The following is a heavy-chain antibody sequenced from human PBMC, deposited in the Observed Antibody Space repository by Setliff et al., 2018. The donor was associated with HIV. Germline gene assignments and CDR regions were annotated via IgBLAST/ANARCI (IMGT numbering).Heavy chain of an antibody. CDR3: ARPGATGGAYDI. Sequence: GGSLRLSCAVSGFSFSSHWMHWVRQAPGKGLVWVSFINTDGSTTRYADSVKVRFTISRDNAKNTLYLQINSLRAEDTAVYYCARPGATGGAYDIWGQGTTVTVSS. J-gene: IGHJ3*02. D-gene: IGHD3-16*01. CDR1: GFSFSSHW. CDR2: INTDGSTT. V-gene: IGHV3-74*01.